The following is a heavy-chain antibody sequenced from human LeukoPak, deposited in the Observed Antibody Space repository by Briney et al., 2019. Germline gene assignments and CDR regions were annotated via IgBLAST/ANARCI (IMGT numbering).Heavy chain of an antibody. J-gene: IGHJ4*02. CDR3: ARDRSSSMVVTALWGFDS. CDR1: GYTFTSYY. V-gene: IGHV1-46*01. CDR2: INPSAGNT. D-gene: IGHD2-21*02. Sequence: ASVKVSCKASGYTFTSYYIHWVRQAPGQGLEWMGIINPSAGNTAYPQKFQGRVTMTRDTSTTTLYMELSSLRSDDTAVYCCARDRSSSMVVTALWGFDSWGQGTLVTVSS.